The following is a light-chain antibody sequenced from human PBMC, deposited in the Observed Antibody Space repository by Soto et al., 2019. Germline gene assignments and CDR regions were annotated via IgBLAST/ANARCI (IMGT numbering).Light chain of an antibody. CDR1: SSDVGGYNY. CDR2: EVS. Sequence: QSALTQPPSASGSHGQSVTISCTGTSSDVGGYNYVSWYQQHPGKAPKLMIYEVSERPSGVSDRFSGSKSGNTASLTVSGLQADDEADYYCSSYAGSNNLVFGGGTKLTVL. V-gene: IGLV2-8*01. CDR3: SSYAGSNNLV. J-gene: IGLJ3*02.